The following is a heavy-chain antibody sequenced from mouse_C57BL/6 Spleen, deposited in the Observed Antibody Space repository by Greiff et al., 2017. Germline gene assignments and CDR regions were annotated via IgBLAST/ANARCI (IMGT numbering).Heavy chain of an antibody. J-gene: IGHJ1*03. Sequence: QVQLQQSGAELVKPGASVKLSCKASGYTFTSYWMHWVKQRPGQGLEWIGMIHPNSGSTNYNEKFKSKATLTVDKSSSTAYMQLSSLTSEDSAVDYGARSRYGSSYGYFDVWGTGTTVTVSS. CDR3: ARSRYGSSYGYFDV. CDR2: IHPNSGST. V-gene: IGHV1-64*01. CDR1: GYTFTSYW. D-gene: IGHD1-1*01.